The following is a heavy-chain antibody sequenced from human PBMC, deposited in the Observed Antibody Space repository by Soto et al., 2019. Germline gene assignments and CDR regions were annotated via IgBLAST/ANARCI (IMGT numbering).Heavy chain of an antibody. CDR3: AKETTYYDFWRGHRDYGMDV. Sequence: GGSLRLSCAASGFTFSSYGMHWVRQAPGKGLEWVAVISYDGSNKYYADSVKGRFTISRDNSKNTLYLQMNSLRAEDTAVYYCAKETTYYDFWRGHRDYGMDVWGQGTTVTVSS. CDR1: GFTFSSYG. CDR2: ISYDGSNK. V-gene: IGHV3-30*18. D-gene: IGHD3-3*01. J-gene: IGHJ6*02.